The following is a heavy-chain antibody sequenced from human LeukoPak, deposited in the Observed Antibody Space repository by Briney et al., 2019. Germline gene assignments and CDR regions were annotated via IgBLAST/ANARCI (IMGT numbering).Heavy chain of an antibody. CDR3: ARFSNYGDLSLGYFDL. CDR2: IRQDGSDK. Sequence: GGSLRLSCAASGFTFSSYWMSWVRQAPGKGLEWVANIRQDGSDKYYVDSVKGRFTISRDNAQNSVYLRMASLRAEDTAVYYCARFSNYGDLSLGYFDLWGRGTLVTVSS. J-gene: IGHJ2*01. CDR1: GFTFSSYW. V-gene: IGHV3-7*01. D-gene: IGHD4-17*01.